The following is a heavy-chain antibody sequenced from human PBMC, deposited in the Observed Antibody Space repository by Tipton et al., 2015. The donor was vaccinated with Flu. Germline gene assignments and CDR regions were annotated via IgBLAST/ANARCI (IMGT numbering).Heavy chain of an antibody. CDR1: GSTSTDYY. V-gene: IGHV1-2*02. CDR2: INPDSGHT. CDR3: ARVYDTLVLDF. D-gene: IGHD2-8*01. Sequence: QLVQSGAEVKKFGASVKVSCKAFGSTSTDYYIHWVRQAPGQGLEWMGWINPDSGHTYYAQRFQGRVTMTRDTSISTVYMDLSRLTSDDTAVYYCARVYDTLVLDFWGQGALVTVSS. J-gene: IGHJ4*02.